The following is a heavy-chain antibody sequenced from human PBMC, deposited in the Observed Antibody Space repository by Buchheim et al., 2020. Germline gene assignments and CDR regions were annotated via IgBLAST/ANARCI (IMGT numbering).Heavy chain of an antibody. J-gene: IGHJ4*02. CDR3: AKDPGRDYSSSWPDY. CDR1: GFTFSSYG. Sequence: QVQLVESGGGVVQPGRSLRLSCAASGFTFSSYGMHWVRQAPGKGLEWVAVISYDGSIKYYADSVKGRFTISRDNSKNTLYLQMNSLRAEDTAVYYCAKDPGRDYSSSWPDYWGQGTL. D-gene: IGHD6-13*01. V-gene: IGHV3-30*18. CDR2: ISYDGSIK.